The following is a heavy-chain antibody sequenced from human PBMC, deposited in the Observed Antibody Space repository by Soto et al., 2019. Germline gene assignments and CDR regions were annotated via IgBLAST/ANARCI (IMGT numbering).Heavy chain of an antibody. J-gene: IGHJ6*02. CDR2: IIPIFGTA. D-gene: IGHD2-2*02. Sequence: SVKVSCKASGGTFSSYAISWVRQAPGQGLEWMGGIIPIFGTANYAQKFQGRVTITADESTSTAYMELSSLRSEDTAVYYCARDCSSTSCYTGDYYYYYGMDVWGQGTTVTVSS. V-gene: IGHV1-69*13. CDR1: GGTFSSYA. CDR3: ARDCSSTSCYTGDYYYYYGMDV.